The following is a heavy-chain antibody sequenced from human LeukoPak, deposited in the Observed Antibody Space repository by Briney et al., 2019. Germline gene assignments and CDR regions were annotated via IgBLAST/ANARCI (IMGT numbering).Heavy chain of an antibody. CDR2: INPNSGGT. CDR3: ARDRWELTS. CDR1: GYTFTDHY. V-gene: IGHV1-2*02. Sequence: VASVKVSCKASGYTFTDHYMHWVRQAPGQGLEWMGWINPNSGGTNSAQNFQGSVTMTRATSISTAYMVLTRTASDNTVVYYCARDRWELTSWGQGTLVTVSS. D-gene: IGHD4-23*01. J-gene: IGHJ5*02.